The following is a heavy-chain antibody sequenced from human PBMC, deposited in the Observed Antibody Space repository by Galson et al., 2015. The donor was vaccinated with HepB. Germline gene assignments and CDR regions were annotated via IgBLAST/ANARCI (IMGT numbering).Heavy chain of an antibody. V-gene: IGHV4-28*01. Sequence: LSLTCAVSSYSISSSNWWDWIRQTPGKGLEWIGYIYYSGRTYYNPSLKSRVTMSVDTSKNQFSLRLSSVTAGDTAVYYCARSRGYGDYGYYYGMDVWGQGTTVTVSS. J-gene: IGHJ6*02. CDR3: ARSRGYGDYGYYYGMDV. CDR2: IYYSGRT. D-gene: IGHD4-17*01. CDR1: SYSISSSNW.